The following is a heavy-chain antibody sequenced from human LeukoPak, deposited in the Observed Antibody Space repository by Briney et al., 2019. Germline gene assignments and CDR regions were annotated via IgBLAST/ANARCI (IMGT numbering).Heavy chain of an antibody. CDR3: ARGTVLTGYASFDY. CDR2: IIHSGRA. J-gene: IGHJ4*02. Sequence: PSETLSLTCAVNGGSFSGYYWTGIRQSPGKGLEWIGEIIHSGRANYSPSLKSRLTLSVDPSMNHFSLRLSSVTAADTAVYYCARGTVLTGYASFDYWGQGALVTVSS. CDR1: GGSFSGYY. D-gene: IGHD3-16*01. V-gene: IGHV4-34*01.